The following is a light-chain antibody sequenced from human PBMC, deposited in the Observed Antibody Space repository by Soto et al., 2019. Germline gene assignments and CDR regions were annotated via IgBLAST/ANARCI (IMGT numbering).Light chain of an antibody. CDR2: EGS. V-gene: IGLV2-23*01. CDR1: SRDVGSYNL. J-gene: IGLJ2*01. Sequence: QSALTQPASVSGSPGQSITISCTGTSRDVGSYNLVSWYQQHPGKAPKLMIYEGSKRPSGLSNRFSGSKSGNTASLTISGLQAEDEAEYYCCSYAGSSTGIFGGGTKLTVL. CDR3: CSYAGSSTGI.